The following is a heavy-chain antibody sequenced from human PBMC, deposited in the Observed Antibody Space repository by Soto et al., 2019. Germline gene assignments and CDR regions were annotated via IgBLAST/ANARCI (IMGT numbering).Heavy chain of an antibody. CDR1: GGKVCSNSSA. Sequence: XTQSITDDISGGKVCSNSSAWNWLKQSPSRGLEWLGRTYYRSKWYNDYAVSVKSRITINPDTSKNQFSLQLNSVTPEDTAVYYCARDLLAAFDYWGQGTLVTVSS. V-gene: IGHV6-1*01. CDR2: TYYRSKWYN. J-gene: IGHJ4*02. D-gene: IGHD6-13*01. CDR3: ARDLLAAFDY.